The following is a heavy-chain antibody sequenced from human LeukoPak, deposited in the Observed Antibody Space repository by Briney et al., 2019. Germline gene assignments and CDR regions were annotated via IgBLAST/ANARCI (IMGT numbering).Heavy chain of an antibody. D-gene: IGHD3-10*02. Sequence: GGSLSLSCAASRFTLSSYEMNWVRQAPGEGLEWVSYISSSGSTIYYADSVKGRFTISRDNAKNSLYLHMNSLRAEDPAVYYCAELGITMIGGVWGKGATVAISS. CDR2: ISSSGSTI. V-gene: IGHV3-48*03. CDR3: AELGITMIGGV. CDR1: RFTLSSYE. J-gene: IGHJ6*04.